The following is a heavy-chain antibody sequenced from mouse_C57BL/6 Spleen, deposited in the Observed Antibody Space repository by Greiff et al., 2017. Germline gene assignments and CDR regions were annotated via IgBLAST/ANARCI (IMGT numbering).Heavy chain of an antibody. J-gene: IGHJ2*01. Sequence: VQLQQPGAELVKPGPSVKLSCTASGYPFTSYWMHWVKQRPGRGLEWIGRIDPNSGGTKYNEKFKSKATLTVDKPSSTSCMQLSSLTSEDSAVYYCARRGIYDYDRGYFGYWGQGTTRTVSS. V-gene: IGHV1-72*01. CDR1: GYPFTSYW. CDR2: IDPNSGGT. D-gene: IGHD2-4*01. CDR3: ARRGIYDYDRGYFGY.